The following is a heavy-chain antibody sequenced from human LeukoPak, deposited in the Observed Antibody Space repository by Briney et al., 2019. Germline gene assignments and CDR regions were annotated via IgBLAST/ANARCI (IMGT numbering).Heavy chain of an antibody. D-gene: IGHD6-19*01. CDR1: GFTFDDYA. V-gene: IGHV3-43*02. J-gene: IGHJ4*02. CDR3: AKAESSYSSGWYSAFDY. CDR2: ISGDGGST. Sequence: GGSLRLSCAASGFTFDDYAMHWVRQAPGKGLEWVSLISGDGGSTYYADSVKGRFTISRDNSKNSLYLQMNSLRTEDTALYCCAKAESSYSSGWYSAFDYWGQGTLVTVSS.